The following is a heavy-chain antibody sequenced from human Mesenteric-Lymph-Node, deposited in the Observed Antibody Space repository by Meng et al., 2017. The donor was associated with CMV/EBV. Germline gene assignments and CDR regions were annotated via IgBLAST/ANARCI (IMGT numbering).Heavy chain of an antibody. Sequence: GESLKISCAASGFTFSTYAIHWVRQAPGKGLEWVAVLSYDGNNKYYADSVKGRFTISRDNSKNTLYLQMNSLRAEDTAVYYCARDWASFTGTTSFDYWGQGTLVTVSS. V-gene: IGHV3-30*14. CDR3: ARDWASFTGTTSFDY. CDR1: GFTFSTYA. D-gene: IGHD1-7*01. CDR2: LSYDGNNK. J-gene: IGHJ4*02.